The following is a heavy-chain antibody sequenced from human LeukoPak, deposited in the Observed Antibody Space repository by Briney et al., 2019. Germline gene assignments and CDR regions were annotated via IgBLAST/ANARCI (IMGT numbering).Heavy chain of an antibody. Sequence: GGSLSLSCAVSGFTFSSYAMSWVRQAPGKGLEWVSALSYSGGSKYYADSVRGRFTIPRDNSKNTLYLQMNSLRAEDTAVYYCAKHVPYASDSSSSGGSFIDYWGQGTLVTVSS. CDR3: AKHVPYASDSSSSGGSFIDY. D-gene: IGHD6-6*01. CDR1: GFTFSSYA. V-gene: IGHV3-23*01. CDR2: LSYSGGSK. J-gene: IGHJ4*02.